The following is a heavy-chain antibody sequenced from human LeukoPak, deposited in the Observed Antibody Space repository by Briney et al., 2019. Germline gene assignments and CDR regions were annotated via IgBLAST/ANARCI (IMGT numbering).Heavy chain of an antibody. Sequence: GRSLRLSCAASGFAFSTYGMHWVRQAPGKGLEWVAVISYDGSDKYYADSVRGRFTITRDNAKNTLYVQMNSLRAEDTAVYYCAKDRESRGYSYGYLFDYWGQGTLVTVSS. CDR1: GFAFSTYG. D-gene: IGHD5-18*01. J-gene: IGHJ4*02. CDR2: ISYDGSDK. V-gene: IGHV3-30*18. CDR3: AKDRESRGYSYGYLFDY.